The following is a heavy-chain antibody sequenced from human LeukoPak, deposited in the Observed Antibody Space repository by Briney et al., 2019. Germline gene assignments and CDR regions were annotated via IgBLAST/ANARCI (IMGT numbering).Heavy chain of an antibody. CDR2: ISYDGSNK. V-gene: IGHV3-30-3*01. CDR3: ARDSRYGGDY. Sequence: GRSLRLSCAASGFTFSSYAMHWVRQAPGKGLEWVAVISYDGSNKYYADSVKGRFTISRDNSKNTLYLQMNSLRAEDTAVYYCARDSRYGGDYWGQGTLVTVSS. CDR1: GFTFSSYA. D-gene: IGHD4-23*01. J-gene: IGHJ4*02.